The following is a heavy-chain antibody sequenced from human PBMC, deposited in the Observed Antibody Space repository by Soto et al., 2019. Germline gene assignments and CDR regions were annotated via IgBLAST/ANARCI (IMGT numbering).Heavy chain of an antibody. Sequence: ETLSLTCAVSGDSISRCYYWSWLQQPGGKGLWYTGSIDHSGTTYYNESLMSRVTISIDTSKNQLSLHMNSLSAEDTAVYYCERRYNVGYYHHCGQGTLVTVSS. CDR1: GDSISRCYY. J-gene: IGHJ5*02. D-gene: IGHD3-3*01. CDR2: IDHSGTT. V-gene: IGHV4-38-2*01. CDR3: ERRYNVGYYHH.